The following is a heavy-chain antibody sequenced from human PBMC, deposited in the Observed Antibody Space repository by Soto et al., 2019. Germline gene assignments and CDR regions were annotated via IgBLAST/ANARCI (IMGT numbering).Heavy chain of an antibody. CDR1: GFTFSSYA. J-gene: IGHJ4*02. D-gene: IGHD1-20*01. CDR2: ISGSGGST. Sequence: EVQLLESGGGLVQPGGSLRLSCAASGFTFSSYAVSWVRQAPGKGLEWVSAISGSGGSTYYADSVKGRFTISRDNSKNTLYLQMNSLRAEDTAVYYCAKEKGYTWNPFDYWGQVTLVTLYS. V-gene: IGHV3-23*01. CDR3: AKEKGYTWNPFDY.